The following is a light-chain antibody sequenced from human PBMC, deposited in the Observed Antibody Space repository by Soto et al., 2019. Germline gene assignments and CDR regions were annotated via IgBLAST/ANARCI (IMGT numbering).Light chain of an antibody. CDR2: VAS. Sequence: ENVLTQSPGTLSLSPGERATLSCGASQSVSSRYVAWYQQKPGQAPRLLIYVASTRDPGIPDRFSGSGSGTDFTLTITRLDPEDFAVYYCQQYGRSPVTFGGGTKVEIK. J-gene: IGKJ4*01. CDR1: QSVSSRY. CDR3: QQYGRSPVT. V-gene: IGKV3-20*01.